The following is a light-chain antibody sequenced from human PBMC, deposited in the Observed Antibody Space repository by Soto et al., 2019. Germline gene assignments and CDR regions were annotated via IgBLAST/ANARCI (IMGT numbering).Light chain of an antibody. J-gene: IGKJ1*01. V-gene: IGKV3-11*01. CDR2: DAS. CDR1: QSVSSY. Sequence: EIVLTQSPATLSLSPGERATLSCRARQSVSSYLAWYQQKPGQAPRLLIYDASNRATGIPARFSGSGSGTDFTLTISSLEPEDVAVYYCQQRSNWPRTFGQGTKVEIK. CDR3: QQRSNWPRT.